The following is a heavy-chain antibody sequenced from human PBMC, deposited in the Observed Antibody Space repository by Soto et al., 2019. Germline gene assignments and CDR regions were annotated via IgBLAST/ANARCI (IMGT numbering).Heavy chain of an antibody. V-gene: IGHV1-69*12. D-gene: IGHD1-20*01. J-gene: IGHJ6*02. CDR1: GGTFSSYA. Sequence: QVQLVQSGAEVKKPGSSMKVSCKASGGTFSSYAISWVRQAPGQGLEWMGGIIPIFGTADYAQKSHGRVTITADESTSTAYMELSSLRSEDTAVYYCARGITGTVTYYYGLDVWGQGTTVTVSS. CDR3: ARGITGTVTYYYGLDV. CDR2: IIPIFGTA.